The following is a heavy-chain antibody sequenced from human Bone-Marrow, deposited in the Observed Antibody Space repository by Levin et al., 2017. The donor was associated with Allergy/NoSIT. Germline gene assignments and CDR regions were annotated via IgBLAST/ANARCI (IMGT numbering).Heavy chain of an antibody. CDR2: IWYDGSNK. D-gene: IGHD3-3*01. Sequence: PGGSLRLSCAASGFTFSSYGMHWVRQAPGKGLEWVAVIWYDGSNKYYADSVKGRFTISRDNSKNTLYLQMNSLRAEDTAVYYCARNDFWSGRSLNNWFDPWGQGTLVTVSS. J-gene: IGHJ5*02. CDR3: ARNDFWSGRSLNNWFDP. CDR1: GFTFSSYG. V-gene: IGHV3-33*01.